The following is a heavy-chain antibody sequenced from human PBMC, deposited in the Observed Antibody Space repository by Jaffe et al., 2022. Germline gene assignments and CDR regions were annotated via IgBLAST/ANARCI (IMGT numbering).Heavy chain of an antibody. Sequence: QVQLVQSGAEVKKPGASVKVSCKASGYTFTAYYIHWVRQAPGQGLEWLGWIRPNNGGTFYAQNFQGRVTLTRDTSITAAYMELNSLRPDDTAVYYCARDGGGRDGYRTRNYEYYYYMDVWGKGTTVTVSS. CDR2: IRPNNGGT. V-gene: IGHV1-2*02. CDR1: GYTFTAYY. D-gene: IGHD5-12*01. J-gene: IGHJ6*03. CDR3: ARDGGGRDGYRTRNYEYYYYMDV.